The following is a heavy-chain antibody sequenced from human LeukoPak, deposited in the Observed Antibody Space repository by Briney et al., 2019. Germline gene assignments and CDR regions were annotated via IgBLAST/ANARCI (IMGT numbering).Heavy chain of an antibody. D-gene: IGHD3-9*01. CDR3: ARAQLPYDILTGYYPPYMDV. Sequence: SETLSLTCTVSGGSISSYYWSWIRQPPGKGLEWIGYIYYSGSTNHNPSLKSRVTISVDTSKNQFSLKLSSVTAADTAVYYCARAQLPYDILTGYYPPYMDVWGKGTTVTVSS. V-gene: IGHV4-59*01. CDR1: GGSISSYY. J-gene: IGHJ6*03. CDR2: IYYSGST.